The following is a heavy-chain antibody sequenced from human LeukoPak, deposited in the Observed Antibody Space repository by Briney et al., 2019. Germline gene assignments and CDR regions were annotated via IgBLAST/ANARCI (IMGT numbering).Heavy chain of an antibody. J-gene: IGHJ5*02. CDR2: IYYSGST. V-gene: IGHV4-59*01. CDR3: ARSYGSGSYYRFDP. Sequence: SETLSLTCTVSGGSISSYYWNWIRQPPGKGLEWVGYIYYSGSTNYNPSLKSRVTISVDTSKNQFSLKLSSVTAADTAVYHCARSYGSGSYYRFDPWGQGILVTVSS. CDR1: GGSISSYY. D-gene: IGHD3-10*01.